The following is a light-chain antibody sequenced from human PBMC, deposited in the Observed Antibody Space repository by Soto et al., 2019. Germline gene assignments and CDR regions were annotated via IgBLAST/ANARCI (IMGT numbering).Light chain of an antibody. CDR3: CSYTGTTSPWV. V-gene: IGLV2-14*01. J-gene: IGLJ3*02. Sequence: QSALTQPASVSGSPGESIIISCTGSSSDIGAYDYVSWYQHHPGRAPKVIIFEVNDRASGVSHRFSGSKSGNTASLTISGLPAEDEADYYCCSYTGTTSPWVFGGGTKLTVL. CDR2: EVN. CDR1: SSDIGAYDY.